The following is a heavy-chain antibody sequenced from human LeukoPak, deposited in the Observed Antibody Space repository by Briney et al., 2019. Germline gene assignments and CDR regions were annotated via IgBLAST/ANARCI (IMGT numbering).Heavy chain of an antibody. D-gene: IGHD3-10*01. V-gene: IGHV3-7*01. CDR1: GFTFSSYW. J-gene: IGHJ4*01. Sequence: GGSLRLFCAASGFTFSSYWMSWVRQAPGEGLEWVANIKQDGSEKYYVDSVKGRFTISRDNAKNSLYLQMNSLRAEDTALYYCATYGSGSGTFFDSWGQGTLVTVSS. CDR2: IKQDGSEK. CDR3: ATYGSGSGTFFDS.